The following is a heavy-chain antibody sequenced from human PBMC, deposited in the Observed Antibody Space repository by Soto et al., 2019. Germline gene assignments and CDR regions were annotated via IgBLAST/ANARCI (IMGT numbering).Heavy chain of an antibody. CDR1: GCTFSSYA. Sequence: GASVKVSCKASGCTFSSYAISWVRQAPGQGLEWMGGIIPIFGTANYAQKFQGRVTITADESTSTAYMELSSLRSEDTAVYYCARFSGQLERSENWFDPWGQGTLVTVAS. J-gene: IGHJ5*02. CDR2: IIPIFGTA. CDR3: ARFSGQLERSENWFDP. D-gene: IGHD1-1*01. V-gene: IGHV1-69*13.